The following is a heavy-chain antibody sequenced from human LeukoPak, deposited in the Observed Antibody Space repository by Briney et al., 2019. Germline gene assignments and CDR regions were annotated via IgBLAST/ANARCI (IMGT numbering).Heavy chain of an antibody. J-gene: IGHJ5*02. CDR2: INPNSGGT. D-gene: IGHD3-10*01. CDR1: GYTFTGYY. Sequence: ASVKVSCKASGYTFTGYYLHWVRQAPGQGREWMGWINPNSGGTNYAQKFQGRVTMTRDTSISTAYMELSRLRSDDTAVYYGAREKRVPGSRGGFDPWGQGTLVTVCS. V-gene: IGHV1-2*02. CDR3: AREKRVPGSRGGFDP.